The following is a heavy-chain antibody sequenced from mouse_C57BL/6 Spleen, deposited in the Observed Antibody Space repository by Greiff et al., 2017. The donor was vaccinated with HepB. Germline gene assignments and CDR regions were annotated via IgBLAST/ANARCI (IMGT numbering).Heavy chain of an antibody. D-gene: IGHD1-1*01. V-gene: IGHV1-80*01. CDR3: ARGLLRLNAMDY. CDR1: GYAFSSYW. J-gene: IGHJ4*01. CDR2: IYPGDGDT. Sequence: VQVVESGAELVKPGASVKISCKASGYAFSSYWMNWVKQRPGKGLEWIGQIYPGDGDTNYNGKFKGKATLTADKSSSTAYMQLSSLTSEDSAVYFCARGLLRLNAMDYWGQGTSVTVSS.